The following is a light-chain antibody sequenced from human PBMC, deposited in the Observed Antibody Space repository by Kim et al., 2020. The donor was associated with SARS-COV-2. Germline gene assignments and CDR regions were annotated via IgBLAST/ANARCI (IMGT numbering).Light chain of an antibody. J-gene: IGKJ5*01. CDR1: QGIGSD. CDR3: QQFNSFLIT. Sequence: AIQLTQSPSSLSASVGDRVTITCRASQGIGSDLAWYQQKPGKPPKLLIFGAFHLETGVPTRFSGSGSGTDFTLTISSLYTEDFATYYCQQFNSFLITFGQGTRLEIK. V-gene: IGKV1-13*02. CDR2: GAF.